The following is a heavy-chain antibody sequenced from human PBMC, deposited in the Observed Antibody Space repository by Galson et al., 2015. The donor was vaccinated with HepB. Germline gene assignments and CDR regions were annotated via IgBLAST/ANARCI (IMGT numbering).Heavy chain of an antibody. D-gene: IGHD6-13*01. CDR1: GYSFTTYW. Sequence: EVKKPGESLKISCKGSGYSFTTYWIGWVRQMPGKGLEWMGIIYPGDSDTRYSPSFQGQVTISADKSISTAYLQWSSLKASDTAMYYCASSSASSWYNNYGMDVWGQGTTVTVSS. J-gene: IGHJ6*02. CDR3: ASSSASSWYNNYGMDV. CDR2: IYPGDSDT. V-gene: IGHV5-51*01.